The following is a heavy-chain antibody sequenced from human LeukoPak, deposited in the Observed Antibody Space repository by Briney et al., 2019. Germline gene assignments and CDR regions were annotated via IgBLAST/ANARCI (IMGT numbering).Heavy chain of an antibody. CDR3: AKDQVGATQACFDY. D-gene: IGHD1-26*01. V-gene: IGHV3-23*01. CDR1: GFTFSSYA. CDR2: ISGSGGST. Sequence: GGSLRLSCAASGFTFSSYAMSWVRQAPGKGLEWVSAISGSGGSTYYADSVKGRFTISRDNSKNTLYLQMNGLRAEDTAVYYCAKDQVGATQACFDYWGQGTLVTVSS. J-gene: IGHJ4*02.